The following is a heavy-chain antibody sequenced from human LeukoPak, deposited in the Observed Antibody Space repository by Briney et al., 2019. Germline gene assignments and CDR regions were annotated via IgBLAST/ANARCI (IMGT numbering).Heavy chain of an antibody. CDR2: INPNSGGT. D-gene: IGHD6-19*01. CDR1: GYTFTGYY. CDR3: ARGRLSIAVAGNENDFDY. Sequence: ASVKVSCKASGYTFTGYYMHWVRQAPGQGLEWMGWINPNSGGTNYAQKFQGRVTMTRDTSISTAYMELSRLRSDDTAVYYCARGRLSIAVAGNENDFDYWGQGTLVTVSS. J-gene: IGHJ4*02. V-gene: IGHV1-2*02.